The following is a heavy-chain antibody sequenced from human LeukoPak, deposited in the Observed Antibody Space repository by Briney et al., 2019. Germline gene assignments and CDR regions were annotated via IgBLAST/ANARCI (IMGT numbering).Heavy chain of an antibody. CDR1: GGSFSGYY. CDR3: ARRSPYDSSEDYNWFDP. V-gene: IGHV4-34*01. CDR2: INHSGST. D-gene: IGHD3-22*01. J-gene: IGHJ5*02. Sequence: KPSETLSLTCAVYGGSFSGYYWSWIRQPPGKGLEWIGEINHSGSTNYNPSLKSRVTISVDTSKNQFSLKLSSVTAADTAVYYCARRSPYDSSEDYNWFDPWGQGTLVTVSS.